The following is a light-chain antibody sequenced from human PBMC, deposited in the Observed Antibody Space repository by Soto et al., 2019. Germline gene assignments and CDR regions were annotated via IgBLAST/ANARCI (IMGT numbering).Light chain of an antibody. CDR3: QRYGSSPGT. CDR1: QSVTSNY. CDR2: GAS. J-gene: IGKJ1*01. V-gene: IGKV3-20*01. Sequence: EIVLTQSPGTLSLSPGERATLSCSASQSVTSNYLAWYQQKPGQAPRLLIFGASIRDTGIPDRFSGSGSGTDFTLTISRLEPEDFAVYYCQRYGSSPGTLGQGTKVDIK.